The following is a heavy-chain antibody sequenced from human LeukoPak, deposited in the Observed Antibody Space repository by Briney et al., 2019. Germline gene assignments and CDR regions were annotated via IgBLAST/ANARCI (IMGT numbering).Heavy chain of an antibody. V-gene: IGHV3-33*01. D-gene: IGHD1-1*01. CDR2: IWFDGSNK. CDR3: VRDPSGSGFAFDS. CDR1: GFIFSNDA. J-gene: IGHJ4*02. Sequence: GGSLGLSCAAPGFIFSNDAMHWVRQAPGKGLEWVAFIWFDGSNKHYADSVKGRFTISRDNSEDTLYLQMNSLRAEDTAVYYCVRDPSGSGFAFDSWGQGALVTVSS.